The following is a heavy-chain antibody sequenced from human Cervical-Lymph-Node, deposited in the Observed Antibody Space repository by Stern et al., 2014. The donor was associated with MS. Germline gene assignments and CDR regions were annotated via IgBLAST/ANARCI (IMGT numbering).Heavy chain of an antibody. CDR2: IFPGGSDI. CDR3: ARQRYFDY. V-gene: IGHV5-51*01. J-gene: IGHJ4*02. CDR1: GYTFTSYW. Sequence: VQLVQSGPEVKRPGESLKISCQASGYTFTSYWIGWVRQMPGKGLEWIAIIFPGGSDIRYSPSFQGQVTISADKSSSTAYLQWNNLKAPDPAIYYCARQRYFDYWGQGTLVTVSS.